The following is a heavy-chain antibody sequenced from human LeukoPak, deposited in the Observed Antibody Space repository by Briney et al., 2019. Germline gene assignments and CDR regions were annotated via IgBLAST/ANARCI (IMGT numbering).Heavy chain of an antibody. J-gene: IGHJ6*04. CDR2: ISGSGSTI. V-gene: IGHV3-48*03. CDR3: RKPGITTIAGV. Sequence: GGSLTLTCAASGCTFSSYEMNWVRQAPGKGLEWVSYISGSGSTIYYADSVKGRFSISRDNAKNSLHIQINSLRAKDPAVNYCRKPGITTIAGVWSKGTTVTISS. D-gene: IGHD3-22*01. CDR1: GCTFSSYE.